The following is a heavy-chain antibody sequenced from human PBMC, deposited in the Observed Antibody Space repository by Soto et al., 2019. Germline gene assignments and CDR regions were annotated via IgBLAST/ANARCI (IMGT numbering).Heavy chain of an antibody. CDR3: ARAENYYGSGRLWFDP. J-gene: IGHJ5*02. D-gene: IGHD3-10*01. Sequence: QVQLVESGGGLVKPGGSLRLSCAASGFTFSDYYMSWIRQAPGKGLEWVSYISSSSSYTNYADSVKGRFTISRDNAKNSLYLQMNSLRAEDTAVYYCARAENYYGSGRLWFDPWGQGTLVTVSS. V-gene: IGHV3-11*05. CDR2: ISSSSSYT. CDR1: GFTFSDYY.